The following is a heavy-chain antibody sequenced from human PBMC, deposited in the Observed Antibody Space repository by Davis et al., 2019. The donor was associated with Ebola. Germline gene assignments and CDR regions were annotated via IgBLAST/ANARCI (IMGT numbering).Heavy chain of an antibody. CDR3: AKKVGATSY. D-gene: IGHD1-26*01. V-gene: IGHV3-11*03. J-gene: IGHJ4*02. Sequence: PGGSLRLSCAASGFTFSRYWMHWVRQAPGKGLEWVSYISSSSSYTNYADSVKGRFTISRDNAKNSLYLQMNSLRAEDTAVYYCAKKVGATSYWGQGTLVTVSS. CDR1: GFTFSRYW. CDR2: ISSSSSYT.